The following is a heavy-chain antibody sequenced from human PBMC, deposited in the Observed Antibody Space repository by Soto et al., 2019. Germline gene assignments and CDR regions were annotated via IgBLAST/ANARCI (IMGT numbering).Heavy chain of an antibody. V-gene: IGHV1-2*02. CDR1: GYPVTAYY. J-gene: IGHJ3*02. CDR3: ARGGGVGVAGSAAFDM. Sequence: QLHLVQSGAVVKKPGASVTVSCSASGYPVTAYYMHWVRQAPGRGLEWMGGINPATGAAKYTQTFQGRVTLTRATSTSTVFMELSGLPSEDPAVFSCARGGGVGVAGSAAFDMWGQGTLVTVSS. CDR2: INPATGAA. D-gene: IGHD3-3*01.